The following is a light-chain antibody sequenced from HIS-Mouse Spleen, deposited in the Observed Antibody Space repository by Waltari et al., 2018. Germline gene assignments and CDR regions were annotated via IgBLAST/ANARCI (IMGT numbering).Light chain of an antibody. V-gene: IGKV3-15*01. J-gene: IGKJ1*01. CDR1: QSVSSN. CDR2: GAS. CDR3: QQYNNWWT. Sequence: EIVMTQSPATLSVSPGESATLSCRASQSVSSNLAWYPQKPGQAPRLLIYGASTRATGIPARFSGSGSGTEFTLTISSMQSEDFAVYYCQQYNNWWTFGQGTKVEIK.